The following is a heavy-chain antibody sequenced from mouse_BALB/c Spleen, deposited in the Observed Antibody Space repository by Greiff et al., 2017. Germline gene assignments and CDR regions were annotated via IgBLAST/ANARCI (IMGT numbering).Heavy chain of an antibody. CDR2: ISSGGST. CDR1: GFTFSSYA. Sequence: EVKLLESGGGLVKPGGSLKLSCAASGFTFSSYAMSWVRQTPEKRLEWVASISSGGSTYYPDSVKGRFTISRDNARNILYLQMSSLRSEDTAMYYCAREGGNYWYFDVWGAGTTVTVSS. D-gene: IGHD2-1*01. CDR3: AREGGNYWYFDV. J-gene: IGHJ1*01. V-gene: IGHV5-6-5*01.